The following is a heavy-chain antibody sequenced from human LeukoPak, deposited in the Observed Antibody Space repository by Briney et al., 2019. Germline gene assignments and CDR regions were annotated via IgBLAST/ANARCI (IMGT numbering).Heavy chain of an antibody. D-gene: IGHD3-9*01. V-gene: IGHV3-30*02. CDR2: IRYDGSNK. Sequence: GGSLRLSCAASGFTFSSYGMHWVRQAPGKGLEWVAFIRYDGSNKYYADSVKGRFTISRDNSKNTLYLQMNSLRAEDTAVYYCAKDPYYDILTGYYRVWYMDVWGKGTTVTVSS. CDR1: GFTFSSYG. CDR3: AKDPYYDILTGYYRVWYMDV. J-gene: IGHJ6*03.